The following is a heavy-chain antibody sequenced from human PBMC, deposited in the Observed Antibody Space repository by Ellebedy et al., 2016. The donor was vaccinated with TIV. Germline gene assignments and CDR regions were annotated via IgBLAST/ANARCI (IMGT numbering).Heavy chain of an antibody. J-gene: IGHJ4*02. CDR2: INRDGSSA. D-gene: IGHD6-19*01. CDR1: GFTFSNYW. V-gene: IGHV3-74*01. CDR3: ARGGRDQWLIDY. Sequence: PGGSLRLSCAASGFTFSNYWIHWVRQAPGKGLVWLSRINRDGSSANYADSVKGRFSISRDNSKNTLYVQMNSLRAEYTAVYYCARGGRDQWLIDYWGQGTLVTVSS.